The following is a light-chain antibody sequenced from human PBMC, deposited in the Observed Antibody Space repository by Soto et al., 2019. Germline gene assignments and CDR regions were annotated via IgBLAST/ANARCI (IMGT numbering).Light chain of an antibody. CDR2: DVS. CDR1: SSDVGGYNY. CDR3: CSYAGSKTLV. V-gene: IGLV2-11*01. J-gene: IGLJ2*01. Sequence: QSVLTQPRSVSGSPGQSVTISYTGTSSDVGGYNYVSWYQHHPGKAPKLMIYDVSKRPSGVPDRFSGSKSGNTASLTISGLQAEDEADYYCCSYAGSKTLVFGGGTKLTVL.